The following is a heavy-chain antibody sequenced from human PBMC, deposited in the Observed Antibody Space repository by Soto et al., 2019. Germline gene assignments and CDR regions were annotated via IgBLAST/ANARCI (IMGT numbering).Heavy chain of an antibody. D-gene: IGHD2-2*02. CDR2: IYHSGST. V-gene: IGHV4-38-2*01. CDR3: ARSRYCSSTSCYKDGYYFDY. J-gene: IGHJ4*02. Sequence: SETLSLTCAVSGYSIGSGYYWGWIRQPPGKGLEWIGSIYHSGSTYYNPSLKSRVTISVDTSKNQFSLKLSFVTAADTAVYYCARSRYCSSTSCYKDGYYFDYWGQGTLVTVSS. CDR1: GYSIGSGYY.